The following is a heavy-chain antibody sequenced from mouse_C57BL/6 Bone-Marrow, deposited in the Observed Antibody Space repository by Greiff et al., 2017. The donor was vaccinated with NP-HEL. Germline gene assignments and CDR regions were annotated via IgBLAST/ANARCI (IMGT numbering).Heavy chain of an antibody. CDR2: IYPGDGDT. CDR1: GYAFSSSW. J-gene: IGHJ4*01. D-gene: IGHD2-1*01. CDR3: GSLYGNYYAMDY. Sequence: VQLQQSGPELVKPGASVKISCKASGYAFSSSWMNWVKQRPGKGLEWIGRIYPGDGDTNYNGKFKGKATLTADKSSSTAYMQLSSLTSEDSAVYFCGSLYGNYYAMDYWGQGTSVTVSS. V-gene: IGHV1-82*01.